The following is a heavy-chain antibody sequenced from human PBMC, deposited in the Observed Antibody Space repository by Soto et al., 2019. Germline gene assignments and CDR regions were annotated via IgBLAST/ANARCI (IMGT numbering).Heavy chain of an antibody. CDR1: GFTFSSYG. CDR2: ISYDGSNK. D-gene: IGHD3-3*01. CDR3: AKGGAIRFLEWLDY. Sequence: QVQLVESGGGVVQPGRSLRLSCAASGFTFSSYGMHWVRQAPGKGLEWVAVISYDGSNKYYADSVKGRFTISRDNSKNTLYLQMYSLRAEDTAVYYCAKGGAIRFLEWLDYWGQGTLVTVSS. V-gene: IGHV3-30*18. J-gene: IGHJ4*02.